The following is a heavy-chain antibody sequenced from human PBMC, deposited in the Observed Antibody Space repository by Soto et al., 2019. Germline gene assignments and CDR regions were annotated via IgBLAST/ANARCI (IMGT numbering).Heavy chain of an antibody. CDR3: ARMKDSYFDY. Sequence: GGSLRLSCAASGLTFSSYAMSWVRQAPGKGLEWVSVIYSGGSTYYADSVKGRFTISRDNSKNTLYLQMNSLRAEDTAVYYCARMKDSYFDYWGQGTLVTVSS. J-gene: IGHJ4*02. V-gene: IGHV3-66*01. CDR1: GLTFSSYA. CDR2: IYSGGST.